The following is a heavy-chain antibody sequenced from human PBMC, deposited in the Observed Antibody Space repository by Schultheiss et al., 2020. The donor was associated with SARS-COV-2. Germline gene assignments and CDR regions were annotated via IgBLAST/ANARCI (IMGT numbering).Heavy chain of an antibody. CDR1: GGSFSGYY. D-gene: IGHD6-19*01. CDR3: ARGYSSGWDLDY. CDR2: INHSGST. V-gene: IGHV4-34*01. Sequence: SQTLSLTCAVYGGSFSGYYWSWLRQPPGKGLEWIGEINHSGSTNYNPSLKSRVTISVDTSKNQFSLKLSSVTAADTAVYYCARGYSSGWDLDYWGQGTLVTVSS. J-gene: IGHJ4*02.